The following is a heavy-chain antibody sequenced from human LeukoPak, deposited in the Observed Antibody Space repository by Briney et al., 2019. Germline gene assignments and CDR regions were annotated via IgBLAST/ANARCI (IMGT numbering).Heavy chain of an antibody. Sequence: GASVKVSCKVSGYTLTELSMHWVRQAPGKGLEWMGGFDPEDGETIYAQKFQGRVTMTEDTSTDTAYMELSSLRSEDTAVYYCATVPRGYSSGWSQYFDYWGQGTLVTVSS. CDR2: FDPEDGET. D-gene: IGHD6-19*01. J-gene: IGHJ4*02. CDR1: GYTLTELS. CDR3: ATVPRGYSSGWSQYFDY. V-gene: IGHV1-24*01.